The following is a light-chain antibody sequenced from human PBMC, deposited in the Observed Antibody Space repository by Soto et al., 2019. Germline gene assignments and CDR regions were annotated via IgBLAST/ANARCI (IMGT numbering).Light chain of an antibody. J-gene: IGKJ1*01. CDR2: GAS. V-gene: IGKV3-15*01. CDR3: QQYISWPPT. CDR1: QSVNNN. Sequence: EIVMTQSPATLSVSPGERVTFSCRASQSVNNNLAWYQHKPGQSPRLLVSGASTRATAVPVRFSGSGSGTEFTLTISSLQPEDFALSFCQQYISWPPTFGQGTKVEIK.